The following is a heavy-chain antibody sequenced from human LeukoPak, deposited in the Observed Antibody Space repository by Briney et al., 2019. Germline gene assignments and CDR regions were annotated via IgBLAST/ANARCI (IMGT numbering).Heavy chain of an antibody. V-gene: IGHV1-18*01. J-gene: IGHJ4*02. Sequence: ASVKVSCKASGYTFTSYGISWVRQAPGQGLEWMGWISAYSGNTNYAQKLQGRVTMTTDTSTSTAYMELRSLRSDDTAVYYCARDLVLDYYDSSGYDGYFDYWGQGTLVTVSS. CDR3: ARDLVLDYYDSSGYDGYFDY. D-gene: IGHD3-22*01. CDR1: GYTFTSYG. CDR2: ISAYSGNT.